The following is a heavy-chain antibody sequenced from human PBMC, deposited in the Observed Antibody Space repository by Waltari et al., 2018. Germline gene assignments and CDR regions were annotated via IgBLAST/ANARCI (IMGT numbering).Heavy chain of an antibody. CDR3: ARQMKLDAFDI. CDR1: GYRFDTYW. D-gene: IGHD6-6*01. Sequence: EVQLVQSGAEVRKPGESLKISCKASGYRFDTYWIAWVLQMPGKGLEWMGIIFPGDSHTIYSPSFQGQVTISADKSINTAFLQWSSLKASVTATYYCARQMKLDAFDIWGQGTMVTFSS. J-gene: IGHJ3*02. CDR2: IFPGDSHT. V-gene: IGHV5-51*01.